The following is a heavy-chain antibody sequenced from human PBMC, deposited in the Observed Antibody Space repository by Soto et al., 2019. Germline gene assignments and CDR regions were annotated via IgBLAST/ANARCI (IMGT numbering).Heavy chain of an antibody. CDR3: ARDLSGGTDPWFFDL. J-gene: IGHJ2*01. CDR1: GYTFSIYG. Sequence: QVQLVQSGAEVKKPGASVEVSCKASGYTFSIYGISWVRQAPGQGLEWMGGISAYNGNTKYAQKLQGRVTVTTDTSTSRAYMELRSLRSDDTAVYYCARDLSGGTDPWFFDLWGRGTLVTVSS. D-gene: IGHD1-26*01. V-gene: IGHV1-18*01. CDR2: ISAYNGNT.